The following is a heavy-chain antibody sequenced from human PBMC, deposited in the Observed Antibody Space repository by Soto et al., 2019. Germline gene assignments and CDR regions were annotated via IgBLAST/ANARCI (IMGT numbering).Heavy chain of an antibody. CDR1: GFSLSTSGVG. V-gene: IGHV2-5*02. CDR2: IYWDDDK. D-gene: IGHD3-3*01. CDR3: AHSRRSGYYTHDAFDI. J-gene: IGHJ3*02. Sequence: QITLKESGPTLVKPTQTLTLTCTFSGFSLSTSGVGVGWIRQPPGKALEWLALIYWDDDKRYSPSLKSRLTITKDTSKNQVVLTTTNREPVDTATYYGAHSRRSGYYTHDAFDIWGQGTMVTVSS.